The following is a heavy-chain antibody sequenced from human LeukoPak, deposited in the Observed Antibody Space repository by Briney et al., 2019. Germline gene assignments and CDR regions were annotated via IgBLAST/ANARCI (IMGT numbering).Heavy chain of an antibody. Sequence: GGSLRLSCAASGFTFSSYGMHWVRQAPGKGLEWVAFIRYDGSNKYYADSVKGRFTISRDNSKNTLYLQMNSLRAEDTAVYYCAKAIRGGYYYYYMDVWGKGTTVTVSS. CDR3: AKAIRGGYYYYYMDV. CDR1: GFTFSSYG. V-gene: IGHV3-30*02. CDR2: IRYDGSNK. J-gene: IGHJ6*03. D-gene: IGHD2-2*02.